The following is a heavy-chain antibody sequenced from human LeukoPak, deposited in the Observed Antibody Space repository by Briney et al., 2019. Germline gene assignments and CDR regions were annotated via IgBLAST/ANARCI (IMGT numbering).Heavy chain of an antibody. J-gene: IGHJ4*02. Sequence: GASVKVSCNASGYTFTSYGNSWVRQAPGQGLEWKGWISAYNGNTNYAQKLQGRVTMTTDTSTSTAYMELRSLRSDDTAVYYCARQGRGVTTYYFDYWGQGTLVTVSS. V-gene: IGHV1-18*04. CDR3: ARQGRGVTTYYFDY. CDR2: ISAYNGNT. D-gene: IGHD3-10*01. CDR1: GYTFTSYG.